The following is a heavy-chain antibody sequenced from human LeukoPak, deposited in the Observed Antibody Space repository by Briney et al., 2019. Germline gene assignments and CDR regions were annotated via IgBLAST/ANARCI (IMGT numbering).Heavy chain of an antibody. V-gene: IGHV3-30*02. CDR3: AKQSTGNSGWYLDI. Sequence: PGGSLRLSCAASGFTFSSYGMHWVRQAPGKGLEWVTFIQLDGTNKYYADSVKGRFTISRDNSKNTLYLQMNSLRAEDTAVYYCAKQSTGNSGWYLDIWGRGSLVTVSS. CDR2: IQLDGTNK. J-gene: IGHJ2*01. D-gene: IGHD4-23*01. CDR1: GFTFSSYG.